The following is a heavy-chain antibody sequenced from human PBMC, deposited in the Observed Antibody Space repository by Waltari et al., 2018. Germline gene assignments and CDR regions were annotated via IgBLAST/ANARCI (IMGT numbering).Heavy chain of an antibody. CDR2: IDPSDSYS. V-gene: IGHV5-10-1*03. J-gene: IGHJ3*02. CDR1: GDSFTSYW. D-gene: IGHD6-6*01. CDR3: ARQVQYSSSSFGAFDI. Sequence: EVQLVQSEAEMKKPGESLRISCKGSGDSFTSYWISWVRQMPGKGLEWMGRIDPSDSYSNYSPSFQGHVTISADKSISIAYLQWSSLKASDTAVYYCARQVQYSSSSFGAFDIWGQGTMVTVSS.